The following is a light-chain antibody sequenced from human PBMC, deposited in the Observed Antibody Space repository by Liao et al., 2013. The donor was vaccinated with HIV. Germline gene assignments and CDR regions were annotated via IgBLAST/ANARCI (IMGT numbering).Light chain of an antibody. CDR3: QSADSSGTVV. J-gene: IGLJ2*01. CDR2: QDN. Sequence: SYELTQPPSVSVSPGQTASITCSGDKLGDKWYQQKPGQSPVLVIYQDNKRPSGIPERFSGSSSGTTVTLTISGVQAEDEADYYCQSADSSGTVVFGGGTKLTVL. CDR1: KLGDK. V-gene: IGLV3-25*03.